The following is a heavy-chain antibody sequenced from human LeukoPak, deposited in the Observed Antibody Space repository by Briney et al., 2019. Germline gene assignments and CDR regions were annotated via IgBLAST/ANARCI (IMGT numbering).Heavy chain of an antibody. CDR3: ARGGGIAVTTSRRIGWFDP. CDR1: GYTFTSYG. J-gene: IGHJ5*02. CDR2: ISAYNGNT. Sequence: ASVKVSCKASGYTFTSYGISWVRQAPGQGLEWMGWISAYNGNTNYAQKLQGRVTMTTDTSTSTAYMELRSLRSDDTAVYYCARGGGIAVTTSRRIGWFDPWGQGTLVTVSS. D-gene: IGHD6-19*01. V-gene: IGHV1-18*01.